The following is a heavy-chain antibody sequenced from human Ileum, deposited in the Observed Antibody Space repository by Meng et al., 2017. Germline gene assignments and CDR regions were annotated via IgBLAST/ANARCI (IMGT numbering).Heavy chain of an antibody. CDR3: ARDWDWVVWDY. J-gene: IGHJ4*02. D-gene: IGHD3/OR15-3a*01. V-gene: IGHV3-74*01. CDR1: GFNFSTYS. Sequence: EVQLVEAGGGLVPPGGALTLSCAASGFNFSTYSMHWVRQAPGKGLVWVSQIKPDGRTTAYADSVKGRFTISRDNAKSTLYLEMNSLRAEDAAVYYCARDWDWVVWDYWGQGTLVTVSS. CDR2: IKPDGRTT.